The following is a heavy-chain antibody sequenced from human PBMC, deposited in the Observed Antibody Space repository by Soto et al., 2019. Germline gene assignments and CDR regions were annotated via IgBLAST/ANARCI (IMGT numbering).Heavy chain of an antibody. CDR1: GGSISSYY. CDR3: ARTLLPSYSSGWFFDY. V-gene: IGHV4-59*01. CDR2: IYYSGST. J-gene: IGHJ4*02. D-gene: IGHD6-19*01. Sequence: PSETLSLTCTVSGGSISSYYWGWIRQPPGKGLEWIGYIYYSGSTNYNPSLKSRVTISVDTSKNQFSLKLSSVTAADTAVYYCARTLLPSYSSGWFFDYWGQGTLVTVSS.